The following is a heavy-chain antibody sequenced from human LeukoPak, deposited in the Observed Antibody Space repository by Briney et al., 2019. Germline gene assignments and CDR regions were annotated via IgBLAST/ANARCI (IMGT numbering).Heavy chain of an antibody. CDR2: ISSSSSYI. CDR3: ARDDSRYGSGRGSY. D-gene: IGHD3-10*01. CDR1: GFTFSSYS. Sequence: GGSLRLSCAASGFTFSSYSMNWVHQAPGKGLEWVSSISSSSSYIYYADSVKGRFTISRDNAKNSLYLQMNSLRAEDTAVYYCARDDSRYGSGRGSYWGQGTLVTVSS. J-gene: IGHJ4*02. V-gene: IGHV3-21*01.